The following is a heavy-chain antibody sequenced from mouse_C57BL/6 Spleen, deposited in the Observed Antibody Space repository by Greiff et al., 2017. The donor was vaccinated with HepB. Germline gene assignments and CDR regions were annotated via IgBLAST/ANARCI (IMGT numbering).Heavy chain of an antibody. V-gene: IGHV1-5*01. J-gene: IGHJ2*01. D-gene: IGHD2-1*01. Sequence: VQLQQSGTVLARPGASVKMSCTTSGYTFTSYWLHLVKQRPGQGLEWIGAIYPGNCDTSYNQKFKGKAKLTAVTSASTAYMELSSLTNEDSAVYYCTRGGYYDYFDYWGQGTTLTVSS. CDR3: TRGGYYDYFDY. CDR1: GYTFTSYW. CDR2: IYPGNCDT.